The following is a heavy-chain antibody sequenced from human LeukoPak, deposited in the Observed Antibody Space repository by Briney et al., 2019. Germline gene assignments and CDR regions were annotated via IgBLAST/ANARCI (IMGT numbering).Heavy chain of an antibody. J-gene: IGHJ4*02. Sequence: PSETLSLTCTVSGGSISSSSYYWGWIRQPPGKGLEWIGSIYYSGSTYYNPSLKSRVTISVDTSKNQFSLKLSSVTAADTAVYYCARQPGGSSWYSRYFDYWGQGTLVTVSS. D-gene: IGHD6-13*01. V-gene: IGHV4-39*01. CDR1: GGSISSSSYY. CDR2: IYYSGST. CDR3: ARQPGGSSWYSRYFDY.